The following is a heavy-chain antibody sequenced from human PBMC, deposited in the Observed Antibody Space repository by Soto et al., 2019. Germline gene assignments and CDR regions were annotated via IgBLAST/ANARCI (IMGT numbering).Heavy chain of an antibody. CDR2: IYHSGST. CDR1: GGTIGDGGYS. J-gene: IGHJ4*02. CDR3: AAGGGLPRYY. V-gene: IGHV4-30-2*01. Sequence: SETMSLTYAVAGGTIGDGGYSWSWIRQPPGKGLEWIGYIYHSGSTYYNPSLKSRVTISVDRSKNQSSLKLSSVTAADTAVYYCAAGGGLPRYYWGQGTLVTVSS. D-gene: IGHD5-12*01.